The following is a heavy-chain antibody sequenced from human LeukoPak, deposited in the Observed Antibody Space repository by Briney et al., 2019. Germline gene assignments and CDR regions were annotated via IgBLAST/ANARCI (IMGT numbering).Heavy chain of an antibody. Sequence: ASVKVSCKASGYTFTSYGISWVRQAPGQGLEWMGWISAYNGNTNYAQKLQGRVTMTTDTSTSTAYVELRSLRSDDTAVYYCAGDTEDIVVVPAAVNWFDPWGQGTLVTVSS. CDR3: AGDTEDIVVVPAAVNWFDP. D-gene: IGHD2-2*01. CDR2: ISAYNGNT. V-gene: IGHV1-18*04. J-gene: IGHJ5*02. CDR1: GYTFTSYG.